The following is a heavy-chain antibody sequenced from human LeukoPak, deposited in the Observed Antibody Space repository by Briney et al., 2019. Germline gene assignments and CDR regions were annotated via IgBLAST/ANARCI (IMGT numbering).Heavy chain of an antibody. D-gene: IGHD2-2*01. CDR3: ARAFNLGYCSSTSCYDGGFDI. CDR2: IGSDNKP. Sequence: GGSLRLSCEASGFTFSAYAMTWVRQAPGKGLEWVSSIGSDNKPHYSESVKGRFAISRDNSKNTLYLKMNSLRTEDTAVYYCARAFNLGYCSSTSCYDGGFDIWGQGTMVTVSS. J-gene: IGHJ3*02. V-gene: IGHV3-23*05. CDR1: GFTFSAYA.